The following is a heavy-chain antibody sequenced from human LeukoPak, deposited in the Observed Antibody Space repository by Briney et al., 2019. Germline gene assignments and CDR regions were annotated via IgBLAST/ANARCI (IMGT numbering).Heavy chain of an antibody. CDR3: ARGVAFDI. CDR2: INHSGST. J-gene: IGHJ3*02. Sequence: SETLSLTCAVYGGSFSGYYWSWILQPPGKGLEWIGEINHSGSTNYNPSLKSRVTISVDTSKNQFSLKLSSVTAADTAVYYCARGVAFDIWGQGTMVTVSS. CDR1: GGSFSGYY. V-gene: IGHV4-34*01.